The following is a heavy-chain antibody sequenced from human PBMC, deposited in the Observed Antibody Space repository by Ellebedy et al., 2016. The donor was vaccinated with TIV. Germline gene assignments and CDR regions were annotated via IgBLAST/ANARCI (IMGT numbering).Heavy chain of an antibody. Sequence: GESLKISCKGSGSSFTSYWIGWVRQMPGKGLEWMGIIYPGDSDIRYSPTFQGQVTISADKSISTAYLQWSSLKASDTAMYYCASPAYSYGDDAFDIWGQGTMVTVSS. J-gene: IGHJ3*02. CDR2: IYPGDSDI. V-gene: IGHV5-51*01. D-gene: IGHD5-18*01. CDR3: ASPAYSYGDDAFDI. CDR1: GSSFTSYW.